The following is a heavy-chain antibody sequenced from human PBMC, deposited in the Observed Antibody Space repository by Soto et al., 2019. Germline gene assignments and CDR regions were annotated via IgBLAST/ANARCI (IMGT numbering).Heavy chain of an antibody. CDR3: ARVFRYYYDSSGYQMGLDY. CDR2: ISAYNGNT. V-gene: IGHV1-18*01. D-gene: IGHD3-22*01. Sequence: QVQLVQSGAEVKKPGASVKVSCKASGYTFTSYGISWVRQAPGQGLEWMGWISAYNGNTNYAQKLQGRVTMTTDTXXSXDXXELRRLRSDDTAVYYCARVFRYYYDSSGYQMGLDYWGQGTLVTVSS. J-gene: IGHJ4*02. CDR1: GYTFTSYG.